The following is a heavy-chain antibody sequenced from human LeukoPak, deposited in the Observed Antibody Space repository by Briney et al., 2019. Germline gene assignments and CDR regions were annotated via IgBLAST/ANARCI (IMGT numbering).Heavy chain of an antibody. CDR1: GYTFTGYY. D-gene: IGHD6-19*01. Sequence: ASVKVSCKASGYTFTGYYLHWVRQAPGQGLEWMGWINPNSGGTNYAQKFQGRVTMTRDTSISTAYMELRRLRSDDTAVYYCARDPVAVTPNWFNPWGQGTLVTVSS. J-gene: IGHJ5*02. CDR2: INPNSGGT. V-gene: IGHV1-2*02. CDR3: ARDPVAVTPNWFNP.